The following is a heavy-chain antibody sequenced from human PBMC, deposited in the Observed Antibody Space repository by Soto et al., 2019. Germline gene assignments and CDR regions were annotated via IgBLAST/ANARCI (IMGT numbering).Heavy chain of an antibody. D-gene: IGHD6-13*01. Sequence: ASVKVSCKASGYTFTSYGISWVRQAPGQGLEWMGWISAYNDKINYTQKVKGRVTMTTDTSTITAYKELRSMRSDHTAVYYCVRGSVGIAAANTNPFDYWGQGCLVTVSS. CDR3: VRGSVGIAAANTNPFDY. CDR1: GYTFTSYG. V-gene: IGHV1-18*04. J-gene: IGHJ4*02. CDR2: ISAYNDKI.